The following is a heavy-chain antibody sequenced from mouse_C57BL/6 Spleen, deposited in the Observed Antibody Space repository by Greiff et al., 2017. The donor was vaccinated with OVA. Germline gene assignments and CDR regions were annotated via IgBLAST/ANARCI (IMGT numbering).Heavy chain of an antibody. CDR1: GYTFTSYW. Sequence: QVQLQQPGTELVKPGASVKLSCKASGYTFTSYWMHWVKQRPGQGLEWIGNINPSNGGTNYNEKFKSKATLTVDKSSSTAYMQLSSLTSEDSAVYYCARAAYYSIYWYFDVWGTGTTVTVSS. J-gene: IGHJ1*03. D-gene: IGHD2-5*01. CDR3: ARAAYYSIYWYFDV. CDR2: INPSNGGT. V-gene: IGHV1-53*01.